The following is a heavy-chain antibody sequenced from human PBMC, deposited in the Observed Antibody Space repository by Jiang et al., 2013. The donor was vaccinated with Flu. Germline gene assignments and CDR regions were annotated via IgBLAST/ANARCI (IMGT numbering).Heavy chain of an antibody. CDR1: GDSISRDYY. CDR2: IYRNGNT. CDR3: ARDPAGATTDY. Sequence: GSGLVKPSETLSLTCAVSGDSISRDYYWDWFRQPPGKGLEWIGNIYRNGNTYYNPSLQSRVIISRDTSKNQFSLKLTSVTAADTAVYYCARDPAGATTDYWGQGILVTVSS. V-gene: IGHV4-38-2*02. D-gene: IGHD1-26*01. J-gene: IGHJ4*02.